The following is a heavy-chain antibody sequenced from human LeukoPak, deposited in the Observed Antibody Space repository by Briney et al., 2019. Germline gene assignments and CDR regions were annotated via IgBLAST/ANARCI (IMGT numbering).Heavy chain of an antibody. D-gene: IGHD5-18*01. CDR1: GGTFSSYA. V-gene: IGHV1-69*13. CDR3: ARAGTAMVRYYYYYYMDV. Sequence: ASVKVSCKASGGTFSSYAISWVRQAPGQGLEWMGGIIPIVGTANYAQKFQGRVTITADESTSTAYMELSSLRSEDTAVYYCARAGTAMVRYYYYYYMDVWGKGTTVTVSS. J-gene: IGHJ6*03. CDR2: IIPIVGTA.